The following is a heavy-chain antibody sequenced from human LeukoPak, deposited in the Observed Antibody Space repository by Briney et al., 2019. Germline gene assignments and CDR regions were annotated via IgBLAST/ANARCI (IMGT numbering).Heavy chain of an antibody. Sequence: RSGGSLRLSCAASEFTFPMYWMSWVRQAPGKGLEWVSSIFPSGGEIHYADSVRGRFTISRDNSKSTLSLQMNSLRAEDTAIYYCATYRQVLLPFESWGQGTLVTVSS. CDR2: IFPSGGEI. D-gene: IGHD2-8*02. J-gene: IGHJ4*02. V-gene: IGHV3-23*01. CDR3: ATYRQVLLPFES. CDR1: EFTFPMYW.